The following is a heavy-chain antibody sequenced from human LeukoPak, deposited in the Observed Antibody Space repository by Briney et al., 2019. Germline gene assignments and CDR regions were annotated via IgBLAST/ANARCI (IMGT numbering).Heavy chain of an antibody. CDR3: ASIDPHYYDSRFAFDI. V-gene: IGHV1-2*02. CDR2: INPNGGGT. Sequence: ASVKVSCKASGYTFTGYYMHWVRQAPGQGLEWMGWINPNGGGTNYAQKFQGRVTMTRDTSISTAYMELSRLRSDDTAVYYCASIDPHYYDSRFAFDIWGQGTMVTVSS. CDR1: GYTFTGYY. J-gene: IGHJ3*02. D-gene: IGHD3-22*01.